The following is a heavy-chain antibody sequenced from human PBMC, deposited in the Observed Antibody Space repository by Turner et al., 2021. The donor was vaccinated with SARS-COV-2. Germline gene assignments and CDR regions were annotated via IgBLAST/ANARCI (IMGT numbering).Heavy chain of an antibody. CDR2: IKQDGSGK. J-gene: IGHJ4*02. CDR1: GFTFSSYW. Sequence: EVQLVESGGGLVQPGGSLRLSCAASGFTFSSYWMSWVRQAPGKGLEWVANIKQDGSGKYYVDSGKGRFTISRDNAKNSMYLEKNSLRAEDTAVYYCARLHTSSWYFDYWGQGTLVTVSS. CDR3: ARLHTSSWYFDY. D-gene: IGHD6-13*01. V-gene: IGHV3-7*03.